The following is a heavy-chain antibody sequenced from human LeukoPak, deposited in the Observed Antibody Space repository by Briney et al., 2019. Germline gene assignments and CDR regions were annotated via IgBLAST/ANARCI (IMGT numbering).Heavy chain of an antibody. CDR1: GGSISSYY. CDR2: IYTSGST. CDR3: ARVWDIVVVPAVNDAFDI. J-gene: IGHJ3*02. Sequence: SETLSLTCTVSGGSISSYYWSWIRQPAGKGLEWIGRIYTSGSTNHNPSLKSRVTMSVDTSKNQFSLKLSSVTAADTAVYYCARVWDIVVVPAVNDAFDIWGQGTMVTVS. V-gene: IGHV4-4*07. D-gene: IGHD2-2*01.